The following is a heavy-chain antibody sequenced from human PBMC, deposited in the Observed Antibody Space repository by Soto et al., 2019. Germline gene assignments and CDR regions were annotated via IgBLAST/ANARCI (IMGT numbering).Heavy chain of an antibody. D-gene: IGHD3-10*01. CDR3: AKNKGILWFGELSF. V-gene: IGHV3-9*01. Sequence: VLLVESGGGLVQPGRSLRLSCAASGFTFNKYAMHWVRQAPGKGLEWVSSISWNSGDINYADSVRGRFIISRDNTKNSLYLQMNRLTTEDTALYYWAKNKGILWFGELSFWGQGTRVTVSS. CDR1: GFTFNKYA. J-gene: IGHJ4*02. CDR2: ISWNSGDI.